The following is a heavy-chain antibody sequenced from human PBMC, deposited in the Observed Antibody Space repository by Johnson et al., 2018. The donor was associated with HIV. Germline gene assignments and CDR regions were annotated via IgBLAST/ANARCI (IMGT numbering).Heavy chain of an antibody. CDR3: ARAQLLADDAFNN. D-gene: IGHD6-6*01. CDR2: ISGDGSSS. V-gene: IGHV3-74*02. J-gene: IGHJ3*02. CDR1: GFTISTFW. Sequence: VQLVESGGALVQPGGSLRLSCEVSGFTISTFWMHWVRQVPGKGLMWVSRISGDGSSSSYADSVKGRFTISRANAKNTLYLQLNSLRVEDTAIYYCARAQLLADDAFNNWGQGTMVTVSS.